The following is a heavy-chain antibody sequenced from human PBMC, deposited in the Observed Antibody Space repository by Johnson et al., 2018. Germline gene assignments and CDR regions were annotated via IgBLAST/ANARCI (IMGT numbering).Heavy chain of an antibody. CDR1: GFTFSSYA. V-gene: IGHV3-23*04. CDR2: ISGSGGST. D-gene: IGHD2-2*01. Sequence: EVQLVESGGGLVQPGGSLRLSCAASGFTFSSYAMSWVRQAPGKGLEWVSAISGSGGSTYYADSVKGRFTISRDNSKNTLYLQMNSLRAEDTAVYYWAKDQNVVVPAAPQYYYYGMDVWGQGTTVTVSS. CDR3: AKDQNVVVPAAPQYYYYGMDV. J-gene: IGHJ6*02.